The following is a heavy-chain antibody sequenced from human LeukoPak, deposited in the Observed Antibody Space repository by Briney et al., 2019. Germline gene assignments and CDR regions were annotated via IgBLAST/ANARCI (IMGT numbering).Heavy chain of an antibody. CDR2: MNPNSGNT. CDR3: ARGLKSGYYLFNRGYYYGMDV. Sequence: ASVKVSCKASGYTFTIYDINWVRQAPGQGLEWMGWMNPNSGNTGYAQKFQGRVTMTRNTSISTAYMELSSLRSEDTAVYYCARGLKSGYYLFNRGYYYGMDVWGQGTTVTVSS. D-gene: IGHD3-3*01. CDR1: GYTFTIYD. J-gene: IGHJ6*02. V-gene: IGHV1-8*01.